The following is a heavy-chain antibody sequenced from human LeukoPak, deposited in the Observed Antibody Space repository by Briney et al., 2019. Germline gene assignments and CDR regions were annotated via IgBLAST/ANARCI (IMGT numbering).Heavy chain of an antibody. Sequence: ASVKVSCKVSGYTLTELSMHWVRQAPGKGLEWMGGFDPEDGETIYAQKFQGRVTMTEDTSTDTAYMKLSSLRSEDTAVYYCATDLSLRFGESDAFDIWGQGTMVTVSS. CDR1: GYTLTELS. CDR3: ATDLSLRFGESDAFDI. CDR2: FDPEDGET. V-gene: IGHV1-24*01. D-gene: IGHD3-10*01. J-gene: IGHJ3*02.